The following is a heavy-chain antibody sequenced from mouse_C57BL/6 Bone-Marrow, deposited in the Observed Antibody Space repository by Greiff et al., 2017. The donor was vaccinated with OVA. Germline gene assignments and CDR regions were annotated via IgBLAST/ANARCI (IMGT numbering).Heavy chain of an antibody. CDR2: INPNNGGT. V-gene: IGHV1-26*01. CDR1: GYTFTDYY. J-gene: IGHJ2*01. Sequence: EVQLQQSGPELVKPGTSVKISCKASGYTFTDYYMNWVKQSHGKSLEWIGDINPNNGGTSYNQKFKGKATLTVDKSSSTAYMELRSLTSEDSAVYYCARSDHHGYWGQGTTLTVSS. CDR3: ARSDHHGY.